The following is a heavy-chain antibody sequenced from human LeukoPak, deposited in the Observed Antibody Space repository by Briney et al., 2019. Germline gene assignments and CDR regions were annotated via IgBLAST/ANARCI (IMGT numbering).Heavy chain of an antibody. J-gene: IGHJ4*02. CDR2: ICHSGST. V-gene: IGHV4-4*02. D-gene: IGHD3-10*01. CDR1: GGSISSSNW. Sequence: SETLSLTCAVSGGSISSSNWWSWVRQPPGKGLGWIGEICHSGSTNYSPSLKSRVTISVDKSKNQLSLNLSSVTAADTAVYYCARGITLIRGVISFDYWGQGTLVTVSS. CDR3: ARGITLIRGVISFDY.